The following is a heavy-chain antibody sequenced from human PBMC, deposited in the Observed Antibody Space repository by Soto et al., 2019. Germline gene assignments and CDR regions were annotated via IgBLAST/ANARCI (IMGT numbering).Heavy chain of an antibody. J-gene: IGHJ6*02. D-gene: IGHD5-12*01. Sequence: ASVKVSCKASGYTFTGYYMHWVRQAPGQGLEWMGWINPNSGGTNYAQKFQGWVTMTRDTSISTAYMELSRLRSDDTAVYYCARDLSIVATTDSYYYYGMDVWSQGTTVTVSS. CDR3: ARDLSIVATTDSYYYYGMDV. CDR2: INPNSGGT. CDR1: GYTFTGYY. V-gene: IGHV1-2*04.